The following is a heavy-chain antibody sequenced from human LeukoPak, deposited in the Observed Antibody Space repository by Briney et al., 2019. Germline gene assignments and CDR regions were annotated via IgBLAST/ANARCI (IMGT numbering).Heavy chain of an antibody. D-gene: IGHD3-16*02. CDR1: GFSVSTDH. CDR2: LYADGGT. CDR3: ARVWELSFDY. V-gene: IGHV3-53*01. Sequence: GGSLRLSCAASGFSVSTDHMSWVRQAPGKGLECVSLLYADGGTYYAGSVKGRFTFTRETSKNTQSLQLNSLRAEDTAVYYCARVWELSFDYWGQGTLVTVSS. J-gene: IGHJ4*02.